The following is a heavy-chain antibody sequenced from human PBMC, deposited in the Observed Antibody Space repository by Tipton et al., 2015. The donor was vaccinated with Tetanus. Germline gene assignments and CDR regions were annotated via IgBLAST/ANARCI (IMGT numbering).Heavy chain of an antibody. J-gene: IGHJ3*01. Sequence: GLVKPSETLSLTCSVSGGSIDSSNYYWAWVRQPPGKGLEWIGYIFIPEGTIYNPSLQSRVIISVDTSKSQVSLKLTSVTAADTAIYYCARAANNSRRRGYDLWGQGATVIVSS. CDR1: GGSIDSSNYY. D-gene: IGHD2/OR15-2a*01. CDR3: ARAANNSRRRGYDL. V-gene: IGHV4-61*05. CDR2: IFIPEGT.